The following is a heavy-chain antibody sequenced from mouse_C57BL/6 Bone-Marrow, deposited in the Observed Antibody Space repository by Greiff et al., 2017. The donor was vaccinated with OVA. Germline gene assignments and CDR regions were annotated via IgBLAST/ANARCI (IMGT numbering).Heavy chain of an antibody. D-gene: IGHD2-5*01. J-gene: IGHJ4*01. V-gene: IGHV2-6-1*01. CDR1: GFSLTSYG. CDR3: ARHPAYYSKGYYAMDY. CDR2: IWSDGST. Sequence: QVQLKESGPGLVAPSQSLSITCTVSGFSLTSYGVHWVRQPPGKGLEWLVVIWSDGSTTYNSALKSRLSISKDNSKSQVFLKMNSLQTDDTAMYYCARHPAYYSKGYYAMDYWGQGTSVTVSS.